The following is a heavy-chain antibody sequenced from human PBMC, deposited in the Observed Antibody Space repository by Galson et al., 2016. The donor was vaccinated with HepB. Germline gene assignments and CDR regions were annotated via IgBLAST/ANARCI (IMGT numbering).Heavy chain of an antibody. CDR2: VYYHGST. J-gene: IGHJ5*02. CDR3: ARVIGVAVTGAGYWFDP. Sequence: LSLTCAVSGYSISSGYQWGWIRQPPGKGLEWIGYVYYHGSTKNNPSLKRRVAISVATSKNQFSLKLTSVTAADTAVYYCARVIGVAVTGAGYWFDPWGQGTLVTVSS. CDR1: GYSISSGYQ. D-gene: IGHD3-10*01. V-gene: IGHV4-61*01.